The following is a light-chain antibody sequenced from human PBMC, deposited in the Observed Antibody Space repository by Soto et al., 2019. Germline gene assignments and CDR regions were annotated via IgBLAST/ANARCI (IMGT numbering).Light chain of an antibody. J-gene: IGLJ3*02. CDR2: RNN. Sequence: QSVLTQPPSTSGTPGQRVTICCSGSSSNIGKNYVYWYQQLPGMAPKLLIYRNNQRPSGVPDQFSGSKSGTSASLAISGLRSEDEADYYCSVWDANLSAWVFGAGTKLTVL. V-gene: IGLV1-47*01. CDR1: SSNIGKNY. CDR3: SVWDANLSAWV.